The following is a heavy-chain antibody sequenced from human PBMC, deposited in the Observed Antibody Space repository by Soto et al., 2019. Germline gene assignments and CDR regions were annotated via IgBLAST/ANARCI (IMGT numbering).Heavy chain of an antibody. J-gene: IGHJ5*02. D-gene: IGHD2-8*02. CDR2: IYNSGST. V-gene: IGHV4-59*08. Sequence: PSEALSLTCTVSGGFISSYYWSWIRQPPGKGLEWIGYIYNSGSTNSNPSLKSRVTISVDTSNNQVSLRLRSVTAADTAVYYCARHTEVGALSWFDPWSQGTLVTVS. CDR3: ARHTEVGALSWFDP. CDR1: GGFISSYY.